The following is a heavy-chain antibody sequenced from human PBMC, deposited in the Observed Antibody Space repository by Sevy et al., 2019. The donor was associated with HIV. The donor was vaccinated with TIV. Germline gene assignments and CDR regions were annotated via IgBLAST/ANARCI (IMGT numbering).Heavy chain of an antibody. Sequence: GGSLRLSCAASGFTFSSYGMNWVRQAPGKGLEWVAVISYDGSNKYYADSVKGRFTISRDNSKNTLYLQMNSLRAEDTAVYYCAKAGGGSYYFDYWCQGTLVSFSS. J-gene: IGHJ4*02. CDR3: AKAGGGSYYFDY. CDR2: ISYDGSNK. CDR1: GFTFSSYG. V-gene: IGHV3-30*18. D-gene: IGHD2-15*01.